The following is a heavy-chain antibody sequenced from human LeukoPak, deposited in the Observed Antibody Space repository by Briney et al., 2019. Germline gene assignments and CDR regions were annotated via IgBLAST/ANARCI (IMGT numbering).Heavy chain of an antibody. CDR1: GFTFSSYA. Sequence: GGSLRLSCAASGFTFSSYAMHWVRQAPGKGLEWVAVISYDGSNKYYADSVKGRFTISRDNSKNTLYLRMNSLRAEDTAVYYCATLGYCSGGSCYEWFDPWGQGTLVTVSS. CDR3: ATLGYCSGGSCYEWFDP. D-gene: IGHD2-15*01. J-gene: IGHJ5*02. CDR2: ISYDGSNK. V-gene: IGHV3-30*04.